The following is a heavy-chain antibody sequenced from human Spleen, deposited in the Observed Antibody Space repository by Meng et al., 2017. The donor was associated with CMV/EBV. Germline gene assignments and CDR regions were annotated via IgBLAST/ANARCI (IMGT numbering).Heavy chain of an antibody. CDR3: ARGAAAGLDP. CDR1: CYSFTSYC. J-gene: IGHJ5*02. Sequence: VQPVESWAGVEKPWGSVKSSCKASCYSFTSYCISWVRQAPGEGLEWMGWISDYNGNTNYAQKLQGRVSMTTDTSTSIEYMELRSLRSDDTAVYYCARGAAAGLDPWGQGTLVTVSS. V-gene: IGHV1-18*01. D-gene: IGHD6-13*01. CDR2: ISDYNGNT.